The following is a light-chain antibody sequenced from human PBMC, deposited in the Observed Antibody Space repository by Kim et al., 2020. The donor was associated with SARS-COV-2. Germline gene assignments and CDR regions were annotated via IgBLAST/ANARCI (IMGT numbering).Light chain of an antibody. Sequence: QSVLTQPPSVSAAPGQKVTISCSGRSSNIGNNYVSWYQQLPGTAPRLLIHDKDRRPSGIPDRFSGSKSGTSATLGITGLQTGDEADYYCGTWYSSLSAGVFGGGTQLTVL. CDR2: DKD. CDR3: GTWYSSLSAGV. V-gene: IGLV1-51*01. J-gene: IGLJ2*01. CDR1: SSNIGNNY.